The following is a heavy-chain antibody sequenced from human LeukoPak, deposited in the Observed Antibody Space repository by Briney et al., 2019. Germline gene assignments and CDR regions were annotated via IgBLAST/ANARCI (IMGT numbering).Heavy chain of an antibody. CDR2: ISSNGGST. CDR1: GFTFSSYA. J-gene: IGHJ4*02. Sequence: TGGSLRLSCAASGFTFSSYAMHWVRQAPGKGLEYVSAISSNGGSTYYANSVKGRFTISRDNSKNTLYLQMGSLRAKDMAVYYCARSGYDSSGYTLDYWGQGTLVTVSS. CDR3: ARSGYDSSGYTLDY. V-gene: IGHV3-64*01. D-gene: IGHD3-22*01.